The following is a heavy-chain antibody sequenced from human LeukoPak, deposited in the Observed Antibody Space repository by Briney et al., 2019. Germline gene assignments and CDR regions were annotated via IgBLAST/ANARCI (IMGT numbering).Heavy chain of an antibody. CDR1: GFSGSRNY. CDR3: ASATRRDAFDI. CDR2: IYSGGST. V-gene: IGHV3-53*01. J-gene: IGHJ3*02. Sequence: GGSLRLSCAASGFSGSRNYMSWVRQAPGKGLEWVSVIYSGGSTYYADSVKGRFTISRDNSKNTLYLQMNSLRAEDTAVYYCASATRRDAFDIWGQGTMVTVSS.